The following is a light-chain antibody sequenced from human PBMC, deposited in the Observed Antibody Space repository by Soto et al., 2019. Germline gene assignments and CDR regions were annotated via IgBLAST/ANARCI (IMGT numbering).Light chain of an antibody. CDR2: SAY. Sequence: DIQMTQSPSTLSAYVGDRVTITCRASQNMYTWLAWFQQKPGKAPKLLIYSAYTLEHGVPSRFSGSGAGKEVTLTISSLQPDDFATYYCQQWSTYDTFPFGPGTKVDIK. J-gene: IGKJ3*01. V-gene: IGKV1-5*03. CDR1: QNMYTW. CDR3: QQWSTYDTFP.